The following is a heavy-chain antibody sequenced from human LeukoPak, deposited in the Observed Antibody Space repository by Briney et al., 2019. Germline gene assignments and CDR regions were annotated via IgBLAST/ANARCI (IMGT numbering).Heavy chain of an antibody. Sequence: GGSLRLSCAASGFTFSSYEMNWVRQAPGKGLEWVSYISSSGSTIYYADSVKGRFTISRDNAKNSLYLQMNSLRAEDTAVYYCARDVGGHIYGYRLTELYWYFDLWGRGTRVTVSS. D-gene: IGHD5-18*01. V-gene: IGHV3-48*03. J-gene: IGHJ2*01. CDR1: GFTFSSYE. CDR3: ARDVGGHIYGYRLTELYWYFDL. CDR2: ISSSGSTI.